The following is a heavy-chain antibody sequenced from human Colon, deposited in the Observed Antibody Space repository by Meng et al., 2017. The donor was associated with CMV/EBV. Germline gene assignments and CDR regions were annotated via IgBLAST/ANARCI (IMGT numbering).Heavy chain of an antibody. V-gene: IGHV5-51*01. CDR1: GYTFTNYW. J-gene: IGHJ4*02. CDR2: IYPGDSDI. CDR3: ARIGGGYCTSISCLYY. Sequence: GESLKISCQGSGYTFTNYWIAWVRQTPGKGLEWVGIIYPGDSDITYSPSFQGQVTISADRSISTAYLQWNSLKASDTAMYYCARIGGGYCTSISCLYYWGQGTLVTVSS. D-gene: IGHD2-2*01.